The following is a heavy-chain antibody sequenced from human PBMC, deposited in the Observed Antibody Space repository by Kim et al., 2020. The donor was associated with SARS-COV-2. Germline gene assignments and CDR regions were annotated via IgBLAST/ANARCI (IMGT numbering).Heavy chain of an antibody. CDR3: ARGRIAGFHGALRGYYGMDV. D-gene: IGHD1-26*01. CDR1: GYTFTSYA. CDR2: INTNTGNP. J-gene: IGHJ6*02. Sequence: ASVKVSCKASGYTFTSYAMNWVRQAPGQGLEWMGWINTNTGNPTYAQGFTGRFVFSLDTSVSTAYLQISSLKAEDTAVYYCARGRIAGFHGALRGYYGMDVWGQGTTVTVSS. V-gene: IGHV7-4-1*02.